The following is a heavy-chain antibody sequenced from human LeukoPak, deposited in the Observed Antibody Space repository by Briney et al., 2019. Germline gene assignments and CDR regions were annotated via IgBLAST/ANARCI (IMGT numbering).Heavy chain of an antibody. D-gene: IGHD2-2*01. CDR1: GFPFSTFS. CDR3: AKAHMVVPAAPFDY. Sequence: GGSLRLSCAASGFPFSTFSMHWVRQAPGKGLEWVSAISGSGGSTYYADSVKGRFTISRDNSKNTLYLQMSSLRAEDTAVYYCAKAHMVVPAAPFDYWGQGTLVTVSS. J-gene: IGHJ4*02. CDR2: ISGSGGST. V-gene: IGHV3-23*01.